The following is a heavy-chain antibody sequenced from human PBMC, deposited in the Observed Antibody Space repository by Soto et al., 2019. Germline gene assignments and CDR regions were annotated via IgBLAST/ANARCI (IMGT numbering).Heavy chain of an antibody. CDR2: TSYDGSNE. CDR3: ARDQRKKGDMDV. D-gene: IGHD3-16*01. V-gene: IGHV3-30-3*01. Sequence: GGSLRLSCAASGFTFSTYAMHWVRQAPGKGLEWVAVTSYDGSNEYYGDSVKGRFTTSRDNSKNTVYLQMNSLRAEDTAVYYCARDQRKKGDMDVWGQGTTVTVSS. CDR1: GFTFSTYA. J-gene: IGHJ6*02.